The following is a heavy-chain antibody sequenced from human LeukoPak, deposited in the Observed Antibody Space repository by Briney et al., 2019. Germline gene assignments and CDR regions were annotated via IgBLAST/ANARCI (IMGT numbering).Heavy chain of an antibody. CDR2: IYWDDDK. J-gene: IGHJ5*02. V-gene: IGHV2-5*02. Sequence: ESGPTLVKPTQTLTLTCTFSGSSLSTSGVGVGWIRQPPGKALEWLALIYWDDDKRYSPSLKSRLTITKETSRNQVVLTMTNMDPVDTATYFCAHRGSVPGPRTNIRFDPWGQGTLVTVSS. D-gene: IGHD6-19*01. CDR1: GSSLSTSGVG. CDR3: AHRGSVPGPRTNIRFDP.